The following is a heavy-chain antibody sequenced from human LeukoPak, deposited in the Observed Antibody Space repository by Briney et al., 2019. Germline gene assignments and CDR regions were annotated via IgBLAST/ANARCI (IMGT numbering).Heavy chain of an antibody. CDR2: ISYDGSDK. CDR1: GFTFGNYA. CDR3: ARPRDGYTRGAFDY. V-gene: IGHV3-30-3*01. J-gene: IGHJ4*02. D-gene: IGHD5-24*01. Sequence: GGSLRLSCAASGFTFGNYAMHWVRQAPGKGLEWVAVISYDGSDKYYADSVKGRFTISRDDSKSTLYVQMNSLRAEDTAVYYCARPRDGYTRGAFDYWGQGTLVTVSS.